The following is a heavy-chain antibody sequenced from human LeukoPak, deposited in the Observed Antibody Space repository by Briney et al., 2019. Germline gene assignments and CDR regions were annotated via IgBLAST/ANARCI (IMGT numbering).Heavy chain of an antibody. D-gene: IGHD3-10*01. CDR3: TRGLYGSGSHYYYYYYMDV. CDR2: IRSKAYGGTT. CDR1: GFIFGDYA. Sequence: PGGSLRLSCTASGFIFGDYAMSWVRQAPGKGLEWVGFIRSKAYGGTTEYAASVKGRFTISRDDSKSIAYLQMNSLKTEDTAVYYCTRGLYGSGSHYYYYYYMDVWGKGTTVTISS. J-gene: IGHJ6*03. V-gene: IGHV3-49*04.